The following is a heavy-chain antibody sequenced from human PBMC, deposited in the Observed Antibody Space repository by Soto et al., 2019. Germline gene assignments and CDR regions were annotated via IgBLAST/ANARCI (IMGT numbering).Heavy chain of an antibody. CDR1: GYAFTNFG. Sequence: ASVKVSCKASGYAFTNFGISWVRQAPGQGLEWMGWISAYNGNTNYAQNFQGRVTMTRDTSISTAYMELSRLNSDDTAVYYCARQGIQQRATEYYFDYWGLGTLVTVSS. V-gene: IGHV1-18*01. CDR3: ARQGIQQRATEYYFDY. D-gene: IGHD4-4*01. J-gene: IGHJ4*02. CDR2: ISAYNGNT.